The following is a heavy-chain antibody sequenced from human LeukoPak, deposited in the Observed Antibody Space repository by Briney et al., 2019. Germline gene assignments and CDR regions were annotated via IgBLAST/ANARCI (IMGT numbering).Heavy chain of an antibody. J-gene: IGHJ4*02. D-gene: IGHD6-13*01. CDR1: GFTFSSYS. V-gene: IGHV3-48*01. CDR3: ARDLKGYGSSGGVDY. Sequence: GGSLRLSCAASGFTFSSYSMNWVRQAPGKGLEWVSYISSSSTTIQYADSVKGRFTVSRDSARNSLYLQMNGLTAEDTAIYHCARDLKGYGSSGGVDYWGQGSLVTVSS. CDR2: ISSSSTTI.